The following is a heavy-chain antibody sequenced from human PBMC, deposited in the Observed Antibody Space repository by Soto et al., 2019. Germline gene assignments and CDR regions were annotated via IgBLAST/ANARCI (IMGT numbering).Heavy chain of an antibody. CDR2: IYYSGST. Sequence: QVQLQESGPGLVKPSQTLSLTCTVSGGSISSGGYYWSWIRQHPGKGLEWIGYIYYSGSTYYNPSLRSRVTISVDTSKNQFSLKLSSVTAADTAVYHCARDPGRYYYMDVWGKGTTVTVSS. V-gene: IGHV4-31*03. CDR1: GGSISSGGYY. J-gene: IGHJ6*03. CDR3: ARDPGRYYYMDV.